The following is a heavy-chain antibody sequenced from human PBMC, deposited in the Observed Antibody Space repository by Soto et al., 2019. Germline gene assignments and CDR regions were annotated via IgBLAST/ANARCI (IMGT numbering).Heavy chain of an antibody. Sequence: AGVKVSFTASGFTFTGSALQWVRQARGQRLEWIGWIVVGSGNTNYAQKFQERVTITRDMSTSTAYMELSSLRSEDTAVYYCAADRADYDFWSGYYTFAYWGQGTLVTVSS. CDR2: IVVGSGNT. V-gene: IGHV1-58*01. CDR1: GFTFTGSA. D-gene: IGHD3-3*01. J-gene: IGHJ4*02. CDR3: AADRADYDFWSGYYTFAY.